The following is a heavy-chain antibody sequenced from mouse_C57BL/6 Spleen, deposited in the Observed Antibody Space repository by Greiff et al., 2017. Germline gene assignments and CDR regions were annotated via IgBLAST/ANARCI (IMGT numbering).Heavy chain of an antibody. CDR3: ADWDGLAWFAY. CDR2: IRLKSDNYAT. J-gene: IGHJ3*01. D-gene: IGHD4-1*01. V-gene: IGHV6-3*01. CDR1: GFTFSNYW. Sequence: EVQLVESGGGLVQPGGSMKLSCVASGFTFSNYWMNWVRQSPEKGLEWVAQIRLKSDNYATHYAESVKGRFTISRDDSKSSVFLQMNNLRAEDTGIYYCADWDGLAWFAYWGQGTLVTVSA.